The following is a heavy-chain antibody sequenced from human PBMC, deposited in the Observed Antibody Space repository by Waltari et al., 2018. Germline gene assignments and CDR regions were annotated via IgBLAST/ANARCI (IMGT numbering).Heavy chain of an antibody. J-gene: IGHJ4*02. V-gene: IGHV4-61*09. D-gene: IGHD3-3*01. CDR1: CVSVSRGSFY. CDR2: SILGRT. CDR3: AASTVFGVVVDY. Sequence: QVYLQESGPGLVEPSQPLSLTCRVFCVSVSRGSFYWTWIRQPAGKGLEWVGYSILGRTNYNPSLKSRVNISVDTSKNQFSLNLSSVTAADTAVYFCAASTVFGVVVDYWGQGTPVTVSS.